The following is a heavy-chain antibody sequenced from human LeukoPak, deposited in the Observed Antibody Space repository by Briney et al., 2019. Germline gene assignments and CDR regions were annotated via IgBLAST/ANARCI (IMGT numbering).Heavy chain of an antibody. Sequence: SETLSLTCTVSGDSINNNYWSWIRQPPGKGLEWIGYIYYSGSTNYNPSLKSRVTISVDTSKNQFSLKLSSVTAADTAVYYCARDRGRPLYYFDYWGQGTLVTVSS. D-gene: IGHD3-10*01. CDR2: IYYSGST. V-gene: IGHV4-59*01. J-gene: IGHJ4*02. CDR1: GDSINNNY. CDR3: ARDRGRPLYYFDY.